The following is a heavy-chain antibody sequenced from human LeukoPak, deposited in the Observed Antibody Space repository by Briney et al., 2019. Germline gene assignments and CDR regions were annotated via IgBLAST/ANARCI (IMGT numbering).Heavy chain of an antibody. CDR1: GGSISSSDW. D-gene: IGHD4-17*01. CDR3: ARSLRYDAFDI. Sequence: SETLSLTCAVSGGSISSSDWWTWVRQPPGKGLEWIGEIYHSGNTNCNPSLKSRVTISIDKSKNQFSLKLTSVTAADTAVYYCARSLRYDAFDIWGQGTMVTVSS. J-gene: IGHJ3*02. CDR2: IYHSGNT. V-gene: IGHV4-4*02.